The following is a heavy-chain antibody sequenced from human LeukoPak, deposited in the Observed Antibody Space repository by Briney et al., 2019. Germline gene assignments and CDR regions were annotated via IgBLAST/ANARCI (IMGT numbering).Heavy chain of an antibody. J-gene: IGHJ4*02. D-gene: IGHD3-10*01. CDR2: T. Sequence: GGSLRLSCAASGFNFGSYSMTWVRQAPGKGLEWVSVTFYADSVKGRFTISRDNAKNTVFLQMSSLRAEDTALYYCARKSASGSYPLDYWGQGTLVTVSS. CDR1: GFNFGSYS. CDR3: ARKSASGSYPLDY. V-gene: IGHV3-23*01.